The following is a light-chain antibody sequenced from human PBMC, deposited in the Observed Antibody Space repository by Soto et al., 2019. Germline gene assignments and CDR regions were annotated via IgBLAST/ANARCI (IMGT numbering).Light chain of an antibody. V-gene: IGLV2-23*02. Sequence: QSAPTQPASVSGSPGQSITISCTGTSSDIGSYDLVSWYQQHADKVPKLIIYEVSKRPSGVSNRFSGSKSGNTASLTISGLQDEDESDYYCCSGSTTFYVFGTGTKLTVL. CDR3: CSGSTTFYV. J-gene: IGLJ1*01. CDR2: EVS. CDR1: SSDIGSYDL.